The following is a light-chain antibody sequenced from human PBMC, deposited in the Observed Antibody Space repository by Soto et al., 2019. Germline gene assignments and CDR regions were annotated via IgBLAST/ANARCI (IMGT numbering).Light chain of an antibody. Sequence: EFLLTQSPSTLALSPGERAILSCGASQSVAGSLAWYQQKPGQAPRLLIYGASTRATGIPARFSGSGSGTEFTLTISSLQYEDFAVHYCQQYNNWHPVTFGQGTKVDIK. CDR1: QSVAGS. CDR2: GAS. V-gene: IGKV3-15*01. J-gene: IGKJ1*01. CDR3: QQYNNWHPVT.